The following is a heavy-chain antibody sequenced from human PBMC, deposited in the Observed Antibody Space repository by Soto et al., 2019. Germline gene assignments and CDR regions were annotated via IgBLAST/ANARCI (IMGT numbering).Heavy chain of an antibody. J-gene: IGHJ4*02. CDR3: ARGAGGGVCDY. Sequence: GASVKVSCKASGYTFTTYYMHWVRQAPGQGLEWMGIINPSGGSTKYAQKFQGRVTMTRDTSTSTVYMELSSLRSEDTAVYYCARGAGGGVCDYWGQGTLVTVSS. V-gene: IGHV1-46*01. CDR1: GYTFTTYY. D-gene: IGHD3-10*01. CDR2: INPSGGST.